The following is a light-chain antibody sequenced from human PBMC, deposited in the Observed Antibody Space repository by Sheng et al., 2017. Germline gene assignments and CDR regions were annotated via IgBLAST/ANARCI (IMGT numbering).Light chain of an antibody. CDR2: ATS. CDR3: QQYYSTPWT. Sequence: DIQMTQSPSSLSASVGDRVTLTCRASQGLSNSLAWYQQKPGKGPKLLVYATSKLESGVPSRFSGSASGTVHTLTISSLQPEDFATYFCQQYYSTPWTFGQGTKVEIK. V-gene: IGKV1-NL1*01. J-gene: IGKJ1*01. CDR1: QGLSNS.